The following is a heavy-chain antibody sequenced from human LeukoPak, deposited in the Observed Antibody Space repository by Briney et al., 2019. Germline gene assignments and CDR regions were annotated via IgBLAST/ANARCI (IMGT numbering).Heavy chain of an antibody. CDR1: VFTARTNH. CDR2: TYSGETT. D-gene: IGHD1-14*01. CDR3: ARERPDSRNLDS. Sequence: GGSLRLSRAAFVFTARTNHINWVRQAPGVGRGWVSITYSGETTYYADSVRGRFIISRDDSKNTLSLEMNDLRVEDTAVYYCARERPDSRNLDSWGWGDLVTVSS. V-gene: IGHV3-66*01. J-gene: IGHJ4*02.